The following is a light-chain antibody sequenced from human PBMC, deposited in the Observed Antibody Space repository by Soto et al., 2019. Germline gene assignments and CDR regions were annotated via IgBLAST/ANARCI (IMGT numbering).Light chain of an antibody. J-gene: IGKJ3*01. V-gene: IGKV1-39*01. Sequence: DIQMTQSPSSLSASVGDRVTITCRASQSISSYLNWYQQKPGKAPKLLIYAASSLQSGVPSRFSGSVSGTDFTLTISSLQPEDFATYYCQQSYSTPHFTFGPGTKVDIK. CDR2: AAS. CDR1: QSISSY. CDR3: QQSYSTPHFT.